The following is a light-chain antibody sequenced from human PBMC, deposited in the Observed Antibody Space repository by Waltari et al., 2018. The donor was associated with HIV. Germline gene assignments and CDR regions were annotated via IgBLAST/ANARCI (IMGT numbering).Light chain of an antibody. CDR3: ATWDDSLDGVV. CDR2: MDN. Sequence: QSVLTQPTCESGTPGQRVTRSCTGSSSNIGRDYVTWYKLLPGTAPKLLIYMDNRRPSVVPYRLSGSTSRASPSLATSGLQSADEADYYCATWDDSLDGVVFGGGTKLTVL. CDR1: SSNIGRDY. V-gene: IGLV1-44*01. J-gene: IGLJ3*02.